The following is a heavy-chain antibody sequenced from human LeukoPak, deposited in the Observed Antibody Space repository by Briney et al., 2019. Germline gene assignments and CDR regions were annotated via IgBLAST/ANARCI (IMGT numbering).Heavy chain of an antibody. CDR2: IYHSGST. CDR1: GGSISSCNW. D-gene: IGHD4-17*01. CDR3: ARAEGDYGDYSNYFDY. V-gene: IGHV4-4*02. Sequence: SETLSLTCAVSGGSISSCNWWSWVRPPPGRRLEWIGEIYHSGSTNYKPSLKSRVTISVDKSKNQFSLKQSSVTAADTAVYYCARAEGDYGDYSNYFDYWGQGTLVTVSS. J-gene: IGHJ4*02.